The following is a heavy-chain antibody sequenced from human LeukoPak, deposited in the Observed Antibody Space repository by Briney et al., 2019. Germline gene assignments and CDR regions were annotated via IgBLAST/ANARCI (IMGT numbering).Heavy chain of an antibody. CDR2: ISSSGSTI. CDR1: GFTFSSYE. D-gene: IGHD6-6*01. J-gene: IGHJ4*02. Sequence: GGSLRLSCAASGFTFSSYEMNWVRRAPGKGLEWVSYISSSGSTIYYADSVKGRFISSRDNTKNSLYLQMNSLRAEDTAVYYCAREGAARVDYWGQGTLVTVSS. CDR3: AREGAARVDY. V-gene: IGHV3-48*03.